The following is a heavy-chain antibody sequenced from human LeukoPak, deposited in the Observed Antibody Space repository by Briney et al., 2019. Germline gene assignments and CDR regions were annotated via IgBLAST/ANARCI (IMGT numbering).Heavy chain of an antibody. D-gene: IGHD4-17*01. J-gene: IGHJ4*02. Sequence: TGGSLRLSCAASGFTFSIYAMSWVRQAPGKGLEWVSAISGSGGSTYYADSVKGRFTISRDNSKNTLYLQMNSLRAEDTAVYYCAKNRYGRPPFDYWGQGTLVTVSS. CDR3: AKNRYGRPPFDY. CDR1: GFTFSIYA. V-gene: IGHV3-23*01. CDR2: ISGSGGST.